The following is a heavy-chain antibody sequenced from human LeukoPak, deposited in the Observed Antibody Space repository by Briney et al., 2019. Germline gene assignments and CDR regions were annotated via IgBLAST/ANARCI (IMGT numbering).Heavy chain of an antibody. V-gene: IGHV4-38-2*02. CDR1: GYSISSGYY. J-gene: IGHJ4*02. CDR2: IYHSGGT. CDR3: ARGPGIAVAGLDY. Sequence: SETLSPTCSVSGYSISSGYYWGWIRQPPGKGLEWIGSIYHSGGTYYNASLKSRVTISVDTSKNQFSLQLSSVTAADTAVYYCARGPGIAVAGLDYWGQGTLVTVSS. D-gene: IGHD6-19*01.